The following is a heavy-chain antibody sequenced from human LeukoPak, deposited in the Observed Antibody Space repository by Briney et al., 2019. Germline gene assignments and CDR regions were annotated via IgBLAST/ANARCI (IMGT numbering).Heavy chain of an antibody. CDR1: GFTFSSYE. CDR2: ISSSGSTI. CDR3: ARGLMPTLVAAGPDAFDI. J-gene: IGHJ3*02. Sequence: GGSLRLSCSASGFTFSSYEMNWVRQAPGKGLEWVSYISSSGSTIYYADSVKGRFTISRDNAKNSLYLQMNSLRAEHTAVYYCARGLMPTLVAAGPDAFDIRGQGTVVTVSS. V-gene: IGHV3-48*03. D-gene: IGHD6-13*01.